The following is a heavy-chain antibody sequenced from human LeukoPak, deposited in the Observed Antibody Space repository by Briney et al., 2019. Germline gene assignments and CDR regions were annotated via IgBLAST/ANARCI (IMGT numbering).Heavy chain of an antibody. D-gene: IGHD3-10*01. V-gene: IGHV3-30*18. CDR1: GFTFSSYG. CDR2: ISYDGSNK. J-gene: IGHJ4*02. Sequence: GSLRLSCAASGFTFSSYGMHWVRQAPGKGLEWVAVISYDGSNKHYADSVKGRFTISRDNSKNTLYLQMNSLRAEDTAVYYCAKGHLWFGELPPLDYWGQGTLVTVSS. CDR3: AKGHLWFGELPPLDY.